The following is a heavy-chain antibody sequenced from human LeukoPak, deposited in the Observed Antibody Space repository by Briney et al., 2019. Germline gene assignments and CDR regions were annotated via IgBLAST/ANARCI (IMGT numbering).Heavy chain of an antibody. CDR2: IKSKTDGGTT. Sequence: GGSLRLSCAASGFTFSNAWMSWVRQAPGKGLEWVGRIKSKTDGGTTDYAAPVKGRFTISRDDSKNTLYLQMNSLKTEDTAVYYCARDPIAVALDAFDIWGQGTMVTVSS. CDR3: ARDPIAVALDAFDI. CDR1: GFTFSNAW. V-gene: IGHV3-15*01. J-gene: IGHJ3*02. D-gene: IGHD6-19*01.